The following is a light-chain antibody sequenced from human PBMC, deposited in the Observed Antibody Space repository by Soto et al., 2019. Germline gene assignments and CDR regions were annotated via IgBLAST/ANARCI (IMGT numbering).Light chain of an antibody. J-gene: IGKJ1*01. CDR3: QQYNNWPPDRT. Sequence: EIVMTQSPATLSVSPGERATLSCRASQSVSSNLAWYQQKPGQAPRLLIYGASTCATGIPARFSGSGSGTEFTLTISSLQSEDFAIYFCQQYNNWPPDRTFGQGTKVEIK. CDR1: QSVSSN. V-gene: IGKV3-15*01. CDR2: GAS.